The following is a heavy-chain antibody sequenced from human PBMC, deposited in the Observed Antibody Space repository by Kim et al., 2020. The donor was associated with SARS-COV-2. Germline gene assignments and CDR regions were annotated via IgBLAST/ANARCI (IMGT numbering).Heavy chain of an antibody. CDR2: ISGSGGST. D-gene: IGHD4-17*01. J-gene: IGHJ4*02. Sequence: GGSLRLSCAASGFTFSSYATSWVRQAPGKGLEWVSAISGSGGSTYYADSLKGRFTISRDNSKNTLYLQMNSPRAEDTAVYYCAKEGYGDYGAYWGQRTLVTVSS. V-gene: IGHV3-23*01. CDR1: GFTFSSYA. CDR3: AKEGYGDYGAY.